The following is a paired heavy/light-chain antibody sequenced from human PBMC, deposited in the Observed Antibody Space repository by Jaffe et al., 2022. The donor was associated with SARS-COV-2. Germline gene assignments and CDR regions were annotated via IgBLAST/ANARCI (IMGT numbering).Light chain of an antibody. J-gene: IGKJ5*01. V-gene: IGKV3-11*01. CDR3: QHRSNLIT. CDR2: DAS. Sequence: EIVLTQSPATLSLSPGERATLSCRASQSVSSYLAWYQKKPGQAPRLLIYDASNRATDIPARFSGSGSGTDFTLTISSLEPEDFAVYYCQHRSNLITFGQGTRLEIK. CDR1: QSVSSY.
Heavy chain of an antibody. D-gene: IGHD3-3*01. J-gene: IGHJ5*02. CDR2: INGDGTET. V-gene: IGHV3-74*01. CDR1: EFTFSTYL. CDR3: ARAHPIFGVLVFDP. Sequence: EVRLMESGGDLVRPGGSLRLSCVASEFTFSTYLMHWVRQAPGKGLVWVSGINGDGTETNYADSVKGRFTISRDNAKNTVFLLMNSLRGDDTAVYYCARAHPIFGVLVFDPRGQGTLVSVSS.